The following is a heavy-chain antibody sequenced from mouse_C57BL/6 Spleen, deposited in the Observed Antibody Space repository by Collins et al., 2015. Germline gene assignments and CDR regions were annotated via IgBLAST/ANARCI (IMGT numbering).Heavy chain of an antibody. CDR1: GYSITSGYY. D-gene: IGHD1-1*01. Sequence: DVQLQESGPGLVKPSQSLSLTCSVTGYSITSGYYWNWIRQFPGNKLEWMGYISYDGSNIYNPSLKNRISITRDTSKNQFFLKLNSVTTEDTATYYCARGGYDSSYDAVDYWGQGTSVTVSS. V-gene: IGHV3-6*01. CDR2: ISYDGSN. CDR3: ARGGYDSSYDAVDY. J-gene: IGHJ4*01.